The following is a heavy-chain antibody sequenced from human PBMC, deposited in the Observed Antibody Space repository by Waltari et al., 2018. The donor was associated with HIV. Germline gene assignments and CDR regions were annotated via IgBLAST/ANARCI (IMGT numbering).Heavy chain of an antibody. CDR3: ARDWGRAGDY. Sequence: QVQLVQSGAEEKKPGASVKVSCKASGYTFTRHAMHWVRQAPGQRLEWMGWISTGSGNTRYSQKFQGRVTITKDTSASTAYMELSTLRSEDTAVYYCARDWGRAGDYWGQGTLVTVS. V-gene: IGHV1-3*05. D-gene: IGHD6-19*01. CDR2: ISTGSGNT. J-gene: IGHJ4*02. CDR1: GYTFTRHA.